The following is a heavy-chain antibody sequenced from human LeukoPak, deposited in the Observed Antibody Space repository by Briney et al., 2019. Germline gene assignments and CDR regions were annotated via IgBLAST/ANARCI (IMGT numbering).Heavy chain of an antibody. CDR2: IIPILGIA. J-gene: IGHJ4*02. V-gene: IGHV1-69*04. CDR3: ARDGSDGYSSGHDY. D-gene: IGHD6-19*01. Sequence: ASVKVSCKASGGTFSSYAISWVRQAPGQGLEWMGRIIPILGIANYAQKFQGRVTITADKSTSTAYMELSSLRSEDTAVYYCARDGSDGYSSGHDYWGQGTLVTVSS. CDR1: GGTFSSYA.